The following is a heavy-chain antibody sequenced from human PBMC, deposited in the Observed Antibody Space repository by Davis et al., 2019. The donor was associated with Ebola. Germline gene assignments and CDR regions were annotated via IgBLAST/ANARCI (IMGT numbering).Heavy chain of an antibody. D-gene: IGHD3-16*01. CDR3: ARHWTNSAFGYFDY. V-gene: IGHV4-59*08. CDR1: GGSISSYY. Sequence: MPSETLSLTCTVSGGSISSYYWSWIRQPPGKGLEWIGYIYYSGSTNYNPSLKSRVTISLDTSKNQFSLKLSSVTAADTAVYYCARHWTNSAFGYFDYWGQGTLVTVSS. J-gene: IGHJ4*02. CDR2: IYYSGST.